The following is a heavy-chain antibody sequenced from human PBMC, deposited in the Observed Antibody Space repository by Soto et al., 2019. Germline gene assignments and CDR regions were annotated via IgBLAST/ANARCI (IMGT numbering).Heavy chain of an antibody. J-gene: IGHJ5*02. CDR3: ARNQQLVKWFDP. V-gene: IGHV4-39*01. CDR1: GGSTSSSSYY. CDR2: IYYSGST. Sequence: SETLSLTCTVSGGSTSSSSYYWGWIRQPPGKGLEWIGSIYYSGSTYYNPSLKSRVTISVDTSKDQFSLKLSSVTAADTAFYYCARNQQLVKWFDPWGQGTLVTVSS. D-gene: IGHD6-13*01.